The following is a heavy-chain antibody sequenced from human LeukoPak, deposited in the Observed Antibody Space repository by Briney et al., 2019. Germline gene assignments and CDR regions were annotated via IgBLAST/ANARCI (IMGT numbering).Heavy chain of an antibody. CDR3: AKEDSGSYYSFDY. Sequence: GRSLGLSCAASGFTFSSYGMHWVRQAPGKGLEWVAVISHDGSSKYYADSVKGRSTISRDNSKNTLYLQMNSLRAEDTAVYYCAKEDSGSYYSFDYWGQGTLVTVSS. J-gene: IGHJ4*02. CDR1: GFTFSSYG. CDR2: ISHDGSSK. V-gene: IGHV3-30*18. D-gene: IGHD1-26*01.